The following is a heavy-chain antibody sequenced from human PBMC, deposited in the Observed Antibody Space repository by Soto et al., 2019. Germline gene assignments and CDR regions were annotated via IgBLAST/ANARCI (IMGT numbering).Heavy chain of an antibody. Sequence: QVPLQQWGAGLLKSSETLSLTCAFYGASFSGHYWSWIRQAPGKGLEWIGEINHRGTTNYNPSLKSRVTISADTAKNQFSLKLSSVTAADTAVYFCARGVEMAATYFDHWGQGTLVSVSS. V-gene: IGHV4-34*02. CDR3: ARGVEMAATYFDH. CDR1: GASFSGHY. CDR2: INHRGTT. J-gene: IGHJ4*02. D-gene: IGHD2-15*01.